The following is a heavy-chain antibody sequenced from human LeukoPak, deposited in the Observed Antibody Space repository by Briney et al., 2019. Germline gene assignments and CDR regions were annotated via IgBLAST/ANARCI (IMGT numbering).Heavy chain of an antibody. J-gene: IGHJ5*02. CDR1: GYTFTGYY. CDR2: INPNSGGT. D-gene: IGHD3-3*01. CDR3: ARDRYDFWSGDNWFDP. V-gene: IGHV1-2*02. Sequence: ASVKVSCKASGYTFTGYYMHWVRQAPGQGLEWMGWINPNSGGTNYAQKFQGRVTMTRDTSISTAYMELSRLRSDDTAVYYCARDRYDFWSGDNWFDPWDQGTLVTVSS.